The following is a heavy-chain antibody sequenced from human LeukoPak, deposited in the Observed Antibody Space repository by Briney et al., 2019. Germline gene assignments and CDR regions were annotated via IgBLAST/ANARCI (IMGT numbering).Heavy chain of an antibody. D-gene: IGHD3-22*01. CDR2: IYHSGST. J-gene: IGHJ2*01. V-gene: IGHV4-59*12. Sequence: SSETLSLTCSVSGGSISIFHWNWIRQPPGKGLEWIGYIYHSGSTYYNPSLKSRVTISVDRSKNQFSLKLSSVTAADTAVYYCARGYYDSSGAIYWYFDLWGRGTLVTVSS. CDR3: ARGYYDSSGAIYWYFDL. CDR1: GGSISIFH.